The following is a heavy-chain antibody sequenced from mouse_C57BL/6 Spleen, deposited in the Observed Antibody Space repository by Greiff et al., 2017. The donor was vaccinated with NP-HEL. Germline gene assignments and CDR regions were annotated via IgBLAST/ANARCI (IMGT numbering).Heavy chain of an antibody. CDR3: ARRSAYYSNYFDY. Sequence: QVQLKQPGAELVKPGASVKMSCKASGYTFTSYWITWVKQRPGQGLEWIGDIYPGSGSTNYNEKFKSKATLTVDTSSSTAYMQLSSLTSEDSAVYYCARRSAYYSNYFDYWGQGTTLTVSS. V-gene: IGHV1-55*01. CDR2: IYPGSGST. D-gene: IGHD2-5*01. CDR1: GYTFTSYW. J-gene: IGHJ2*01.